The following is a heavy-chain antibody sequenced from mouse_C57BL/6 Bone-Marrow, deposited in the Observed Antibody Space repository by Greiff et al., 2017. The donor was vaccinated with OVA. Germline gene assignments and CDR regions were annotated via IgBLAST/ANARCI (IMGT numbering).Heavy chain of an antibody. D-gene: IGHD2-2*01. Sequence: VQLQQSGAELVKPGASVKLSCKASGYTFTEYTIHWVKQRSGQGLEWIGWFYPGSGSIKYNEKFKDKATLTADKSSSTVYMELSRLTSEDSAVCFCAIHEGGTVTTSEGHYFDYWGQGTTLTVSS. V-gene: IGHV1-62-2*01. CDR1: GYTFTEYT. CDR3: AIHEGGTVTTSEGHYFDY. CDR2: FYPGSGSI. J-gene: IGHJ2*01.